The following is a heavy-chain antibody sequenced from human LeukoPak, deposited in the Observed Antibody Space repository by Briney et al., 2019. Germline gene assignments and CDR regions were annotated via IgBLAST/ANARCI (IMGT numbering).Heavy chain of an antibody. D-gene: IGHD6-13*01. CDR2: INPNSGGT. CDR3: ARDRDSSSWYWDY. Sequence: ASVTVSCMASGDTFTDDYMHWVRQAPGEGLEWMGWINPNSGGTNYAQKFQGRVTMTRDTSISTAYMELSRLRSDDTAVYYCARDRDSSSWYWDYWGQGTLVTVSS. J-gene: IGHJ4*02. V-gene: IGHV1-2*02. CDR1: GDTFTDDY.